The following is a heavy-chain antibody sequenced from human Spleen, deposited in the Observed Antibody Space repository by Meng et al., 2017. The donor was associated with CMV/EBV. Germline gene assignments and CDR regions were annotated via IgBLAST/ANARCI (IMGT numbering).Heavy chain of an antibody. CDR1: GGSISSSN. V-gene: IGHV3-21*01. D-gene: IGHD5-12*01. CDR3: ARDKYSGYDSLDH. J-gene: IGHJ4*02. CDR2: ISSTGSYI. Sequence: ETLSLTCAVSGGSISSSNWWSWVRQPPGKGLEWVSSISSTGSYIYYAGSVKGRFTISRDNAENSLYLQMNSLRAEDTAVYYCARDKYSGYDSLDHWGQGTLVTVSS.